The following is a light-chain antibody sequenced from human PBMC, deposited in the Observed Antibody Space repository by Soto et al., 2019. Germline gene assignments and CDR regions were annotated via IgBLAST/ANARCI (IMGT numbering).Light chain of an antibody. CDR1: SSDVGGYNY. CDR2: DVS. Sequence: QSGLTQPASGSGAPGQSITISCTGTSSDVGGYNYVSWYQQHPGKAPKLMIYDVSNRPSGVSNRFSGSKSGNTASLTISGLQAEDYADYYCSSYTISSTPDYVFGPGTKVTVL. J-gene: IGLJ1*01. CDR3: SSYTISSTPDYV. V-gene: IGLV2-14*01.